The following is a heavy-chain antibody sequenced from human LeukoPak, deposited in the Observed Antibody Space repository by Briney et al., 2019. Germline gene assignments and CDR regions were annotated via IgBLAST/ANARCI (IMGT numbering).Heavy chain of an antibody. D-gene: IGHD2-15*01. V-gene: IGHV4-59*12. CDR1: GGSISTYY. CDR2: IHYSGST. Sequence: PSETLSLTCTVSGGSISTYYWGWIPQPPGKGLEWIGYIHYSGSTNYNPSLKSRVTISVDTSKNQFSLKLSSVTAADTAVYYCARVAVVAPGGVDYYFDYWGQGTLVTVSS. J-gene: IGHJ4*02. CDR3: ARVAVVAPGGVDYYFDY.